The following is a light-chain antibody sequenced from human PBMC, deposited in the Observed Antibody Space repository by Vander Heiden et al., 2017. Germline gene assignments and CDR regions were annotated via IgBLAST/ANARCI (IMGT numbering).Light chain of an antibody. Sequence: EIVLTQSPATLSLSPGERATLSCRASQGVSSYLAWNQQKPGQAPRLLIYDASNRATGIPARFSGSGPGTDFTLTISSLEPEDFAVYYCQQRSNWQITFGQGTRLEIK. J-gene: IGKJ5*01. V-gene: IGKV3D-11*01. CDR3: QQRSNWQIT. CDR1: QGVSSY. CDR2: DAS.